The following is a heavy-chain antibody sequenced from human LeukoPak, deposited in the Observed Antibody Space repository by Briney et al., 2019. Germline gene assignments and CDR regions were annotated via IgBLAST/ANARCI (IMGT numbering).Heavy chain of an antibody. D-gene: IGHD6-19*01. CDR1: GFSFNGYR. CDR2: IKGDGTT. J-gene: IGHJ5*02. CDR3: ARDQWLTPSDP. Sequence: GGSLRLSCATSGFSFNGYRMHWVRHAPGKGLVWVSRIKGDGTTSYADSVKGRFTISRDNSKNTLYLQMNSLRVEDTAVYYCARDQWLTPSDPWGQGTLVTVSS. V-gene: IGHV3-74*01.